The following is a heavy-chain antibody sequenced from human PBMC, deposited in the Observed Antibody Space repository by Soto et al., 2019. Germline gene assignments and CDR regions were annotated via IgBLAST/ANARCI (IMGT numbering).Heavy chain of an antibody. Sequence: QVQLVQSGADVKKPGAPGKVSCKASGYNFASYGISGGRQAPGQGLEGMGWISPHNDRTKYARRFQDRVTMTTETPTSTVYMELGSLRSDDTAVYYCARDLYYSSGRYFDHDAFDIWGQGTVVTVSS. D-gene: IGHD6-19*01. CDR1: GYNFASYG. V-gene: IGHV1-18*01. CDR2: ISPHNDRT. CDR3: ARDLYYSSGRYFDHDAFDI. J-gene: IGHJ3*02.